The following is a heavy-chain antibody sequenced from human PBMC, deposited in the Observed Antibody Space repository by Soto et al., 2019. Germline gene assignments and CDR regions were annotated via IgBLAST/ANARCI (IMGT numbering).Heavy chain of an antibody. CDR2: IKSYNQDGTT. D-gene: IGHD3-10*01. CDR3: TTGESGSGTHYDAYHF. CDR1: GIVFTNAW. V-gene: IGHV3-15*05. J-gene: IGHJ3*01. Sequence: EVQLVESGGGLVKPGGSLRLSCEASGIVFTNAWMNWVRQPPGKGLEWVGRIKSYNQDGTTEYAALVKGRFTISRDDSQNTLSLQMDSLKPADTAVYYCTTGESGSGTHYDAYHFWGQGTMVTVSS.